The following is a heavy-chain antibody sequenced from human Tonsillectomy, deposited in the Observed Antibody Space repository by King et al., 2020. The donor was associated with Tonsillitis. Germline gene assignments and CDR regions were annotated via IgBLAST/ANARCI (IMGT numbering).Heavy chain of an antibody. CDR1: GFTFSYAW. J-gene: IGHJ4*02. D-gene: IGHD3-22*01. CDR3: TTDPDYDSGGLGY. Sequence: VPLVESGGGLVKPGGSLRLSCAASGFTFSYAWMNWVRQAPGKGLEWVGRIKSRTHGETTDYAAPVKGRFIISRDDSKNTLYLQMNSLKNEDTGVFYCTTDPDYDSGGLGYWGQGTLVTVSS. CDR2: IKSRTHGETT. V-gene: IGHV3-15*07.